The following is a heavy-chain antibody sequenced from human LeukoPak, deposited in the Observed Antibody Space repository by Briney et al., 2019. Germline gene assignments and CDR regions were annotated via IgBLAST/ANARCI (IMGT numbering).Heavy chain of an antibody. CDR3: ARVHGLVPAALPFDY. CDR1: GGSIGSGDYY. J-gene: IGHJ4*02. Sequence: SETLSLTCTVSGGSIGSGDYYWGWIGQPPGKGLEWIGYIYYSGSTYYNPSLKSRVTISVDTSKNQFSLKLSSVTAADTAVYYCARVHGLVPAALPFDYWGQGTLVTVSS. CDR2: IYYSGST. D-gene: IGHD2-2*01. V-gene: IGHV4-30-4*01.